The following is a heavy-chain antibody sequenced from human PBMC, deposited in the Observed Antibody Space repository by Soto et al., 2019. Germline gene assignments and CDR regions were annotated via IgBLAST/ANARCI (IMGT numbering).Heavy chain of an antibody. Sequence: GASVKVSCKASGGAFSSYAISWVRQAPGQGLEWMGGLIPIFSTANYEQKFQGRVTITADQYTRTTDKDLSSQRPEDTAGHCRARTCYDHRRSWFDPGGQGTLVTVSS. CDR2: LIPIFSTA. CDR1: GGAFSSYA. J-gene: IGHJ5*02. V-gene: IGHV1-69*13. CDR3: ARTCYDHRRSWFDP. D-gene: IGHD2-2*01.